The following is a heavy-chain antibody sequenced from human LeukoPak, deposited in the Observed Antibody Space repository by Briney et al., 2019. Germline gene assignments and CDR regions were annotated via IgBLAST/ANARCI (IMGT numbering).Heavy chain of an antibody. CDR2: IYYSGST. Sequence: SETLSLTCTVSGGSISSSSYYWGWIRQPPGKGLEWIGSIYYSGSTYYNPSLKSRVTISVDTSKNQFSLKLSSVTAADTAVYYCARLETVVTPSHIDYWGQGTLVTVSS. V-gene: IGHV4-39*01. J-gene: IGHJ4*02. CDR1: GGSISSSSYY. D-gene: IGHD4-23*01. CDR3: ARLETVVTPSHIDY.